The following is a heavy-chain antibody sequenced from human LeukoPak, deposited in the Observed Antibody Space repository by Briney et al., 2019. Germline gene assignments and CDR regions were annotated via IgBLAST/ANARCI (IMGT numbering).Heavy chain of an antibody. CDR2: FDPEDGET. Sequence: ASVKVSCKASGYTLTELSMHWVRQAPGKGLEWMGGFDPEDGETIYAQKFQGRVTMTEDTSTDTAYMELSSLRSEDTAVYYCATGEVYDSSGYALGWYWGQRTLVTVSS. V-gene: IGHV1-24*01. J-gene: IGHJ4*02. CDR3: ATGEVYDSSGYALGWY. CDR1: GYTLTELS. D-gene: IGHD3-22*01.